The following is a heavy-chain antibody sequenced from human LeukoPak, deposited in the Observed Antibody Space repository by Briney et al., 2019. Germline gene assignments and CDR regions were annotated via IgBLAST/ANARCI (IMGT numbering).Heavy chain of an antibody. V-gene: IGHV3-53*01. CDR1: GFTVSSNY. CDR3: ARDLAIDYYYYYGMDV. J-gene: IGHJ6*02. CDR2: IYSGGST. Sequence: GGSLRLSCAASGFTVSSNYMSWVRQAPGKGLEWVSVIYSGGSTYYADSVKGRFTISRDNSKSTLYLQMNSLRAEDTAVYYCARDLAIDYYYYYGMDVWGQGTTVTVSS.